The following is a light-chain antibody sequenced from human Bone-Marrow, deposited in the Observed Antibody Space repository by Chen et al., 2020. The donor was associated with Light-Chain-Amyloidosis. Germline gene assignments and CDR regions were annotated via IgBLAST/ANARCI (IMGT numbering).Light chain of an antibody. CDR1: NIGPTS. J-gene: IGLJ3*02. Sequence: SYVLTQPSSVSVAPGQTATIACGGNNIGPTSVHWYQTTLGQAPLLVVYDNSDRPSGIPERWSGTNSGDSAALTFIRVVAGDEADYYCQVWDRCSARPVFGGRTKLAVL. CDR2: DNS. V-gene: IGLV3-21*02. CDR3: QVWDRCSARPV.